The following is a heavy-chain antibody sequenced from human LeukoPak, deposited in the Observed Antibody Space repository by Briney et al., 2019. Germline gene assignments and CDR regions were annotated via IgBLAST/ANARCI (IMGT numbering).Heavy chain of an antibody. CDR2: INPSGGST. Sequence: ASVKVSCKASGYTFTSYYMHWVRQAPGQGPEWMGIINPSGGSTSYAQKFQGRVTMTRDTSTSTVYMELSSLRSEDTAVYYCARDLVAATGDNFNDYWGQGTLVTVSS. V-gene: IGHV1-46*01. CDR3: ARDLVAATGDNFNDY. D-gene: IGHD2-15*01. J-gene: IGHJ4*02. CDR1: GYTFTSYY.